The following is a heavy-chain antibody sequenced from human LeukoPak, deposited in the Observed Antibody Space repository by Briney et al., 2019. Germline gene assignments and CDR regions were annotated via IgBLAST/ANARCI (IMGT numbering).Heavy chain of an antibody. CDR3: ARETTLTGYASGLGFNY. CDR1: DASISSDY. Sequence: SETLSLTCTVSDASISSDYWSWIRQPPGKGLEWIGYIYDTEITNYNPSLRSRVTISIDTSKNQFSLMLSSVTAADTAVYYCARETTLTGYASGLGFNYWGQGTLVTVSS. J-gene: IGHJ4*02. D-gene: IGHD6-19*01. CDR2: IYDTEIT. V-gene: IGHV4-59*13.